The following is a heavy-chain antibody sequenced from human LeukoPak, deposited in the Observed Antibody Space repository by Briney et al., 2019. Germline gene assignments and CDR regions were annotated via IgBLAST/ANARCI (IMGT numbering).Heavy chain of an antibody. CDR1: GDSVSTNSAA. CDR3: AKELDGYNSKHLDY. CDR2: TYYRCKRYN. V-gene: IGHV6-1*01. D-gene: IGHD5-24*01. J-gene: IGHJ4*02. Sequence: SQTLSLTCAISGDSVSTNSAAWTWIRHSPSRGLEWLGRTYYRCKRYNDYAVSVKSLIAINPNTSKNQISLQLKAVTPEDTAVYYCAKELDGYNSKHLDYWGQGTLVTVSS.